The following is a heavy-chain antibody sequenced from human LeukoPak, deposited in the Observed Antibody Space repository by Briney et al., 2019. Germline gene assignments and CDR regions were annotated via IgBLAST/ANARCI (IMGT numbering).Heavy chain of an antibody. J-gene: IGHJ4*02. CDR3: ARDPNYYDSSGYDQGY. CDR2: IYTSGST. V-gene: IGHV4-4*07. CDR1: GGSISSYY. D-gene: IGHD3-22*01. Sequence: SETLSLTCTVSGGSISSYYWSWIRQPAGKGLEWIGRIYTSGSTNYNPSLKSRVTISVDTSKNQFSLKLSSVTAADTAVYYCARDPNYYDSSGYDQGYWGQGTLVTVSS.